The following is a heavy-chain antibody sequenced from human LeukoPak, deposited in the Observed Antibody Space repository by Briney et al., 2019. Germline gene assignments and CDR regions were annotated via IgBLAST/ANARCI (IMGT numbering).Heavy chain of an antibody. CDR3: ARAETTVDAFDI. V-gene: IGHV3-66*01. Sequence: PGGSLRLSCAASGFTVSSNYMSWVRQTPGKGLEWVSVIYSGGSTYYADSVKGRFTISRDNSKNTLYLQMNSLRAEDTAVYYCARAETTVDAFDIWGQGTMVTVSS. CDR2: IYSGGST. J-gene: IGHJ3*02. D-gene: IGHD4-17*01. CDR1: GFTVSSNY.